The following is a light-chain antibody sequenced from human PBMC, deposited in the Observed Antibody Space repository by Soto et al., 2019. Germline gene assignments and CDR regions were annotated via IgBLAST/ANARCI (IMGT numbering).Light chain of an antibody. CDR3: RSFKSSSTNG. Sequence: QSALTQPASVSGSPGQSITISCTGTSSDVGTYNYVSWYQQHPGKAPQLMIYEVSNRPSGVSNRFSGSKSGNTASLTISGLQADDQADYYRRSFKSSSTNGFGTGTKLP. CDR1: SSDVGTYNY. CDR2: EVS. J-gene: IGLJ1*01. V-gene: IGLV2-14*01.